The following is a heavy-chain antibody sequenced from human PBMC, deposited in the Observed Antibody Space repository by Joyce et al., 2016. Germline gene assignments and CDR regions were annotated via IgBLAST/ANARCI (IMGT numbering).Heavy chain of an antibody. D-gene: IGHD4-11*01. CDR1: GGSISSGDHY. CDR2: ISQRGST. J-gene: IGHJ5*02. CDR3: ARYTYSNYPFDL. Sequence: QVQLQESGPGLVKPSQTLSLTCTVSGGSISSGDHYWSWIRQPPGKGLEWIGYISQRGSTYNNPSLKSRATISVDMSKNHFSLRLSSVTAADTAVYYCARYTYSNYPFDLWGQGTLVTVSS. V-gene: IGHV4-30-4*01.